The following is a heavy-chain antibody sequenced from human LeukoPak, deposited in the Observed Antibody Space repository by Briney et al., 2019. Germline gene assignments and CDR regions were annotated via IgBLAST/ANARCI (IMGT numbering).Heavy chain of an antibody. CDR3: VKDLGWLLYS. CDR2: ISLDGATT. CDR1: GFTFSSYA. J-gene: IGHJ4*02. D-gene: IGHD3-9*01. Sequence: PGGSLRLSCAASGFTFSSYAMSWVRQAPGKGLEWVSGISLDGATTYYAGSVEGRFTISRDKSKNTLYLQVNSLRADDTAVYYCVKDLGWLLYSWGQGTLVTVSS. V-gene: IGHV3-23*01.